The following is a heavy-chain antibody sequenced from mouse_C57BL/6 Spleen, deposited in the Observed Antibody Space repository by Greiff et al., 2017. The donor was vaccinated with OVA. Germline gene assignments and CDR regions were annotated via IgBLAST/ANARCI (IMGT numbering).Heavy chain of an antibody. CDR2: INPNNGGT. CDR1: GYTFTDYY. V-gene: IGHV1-26*01. D-gene: IGHD1-3*01. Sequence: EVQLQQSGPELVKPGASVKISCKASGYTFTDYYMNWVKQSHGKSLEWIGDINPNNGGTSYNQKFKCKATLTVDKSSSTAYMELRSLTSEDSAVYYCARKSGNPAWFAYWGQGTLVTVSA. CDR3: ARKSGNPAWFAY. J-gene: IGHJ3*01.